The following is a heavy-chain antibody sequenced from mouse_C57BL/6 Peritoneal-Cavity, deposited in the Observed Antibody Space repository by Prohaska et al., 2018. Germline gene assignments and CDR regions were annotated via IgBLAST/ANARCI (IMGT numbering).Heavy chain of an antibody. CDR3: MRYGNYWYFDV. J-gene: IGHJ1*03. CDR1: GFTFSGFW. CDR2: INSDGSAI. Sequence: EVQLLETGGGLVQPGGSRGLSCEGSGFTFSGFWMSWVRHTPGQTIEWIGDINSDGSAINYAPSIKDRFTIFRDNDKSTLYLQMSNVRSEDTATYFCMRYGNYWYFDVWGTGTTVTVSS. D-gene: IGHD2-1*01. V-gene: IGHV11-2*01.